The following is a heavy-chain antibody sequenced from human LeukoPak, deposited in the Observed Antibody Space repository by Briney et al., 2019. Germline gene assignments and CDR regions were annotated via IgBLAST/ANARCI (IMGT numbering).Heavy chain of an antibody. CDR1: GFTFSSYS. CDR3: ARGPYCSSTSCYANVYYYYYMDV. D-gene: IGHD2-2*01. J-gene: IGHJ6*03. CDR2: ISSSSSYI. Sequence: GGSLRLSCAASGFTFSSYSMNWVRQAPGKGLEWVSSISSSSSYIYYADSVKGRFTISRDNSKNTLYLQMNSLRAEDTAVYYCARGPYCSSTSCYANVYYYYYMDVWGKGTTVTVSS. V-gene: IGHV3-21*01.